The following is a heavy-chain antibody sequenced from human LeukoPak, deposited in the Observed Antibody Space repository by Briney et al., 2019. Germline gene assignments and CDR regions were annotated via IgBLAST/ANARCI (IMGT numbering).Heavy chain of an antibody. CDR3: ARNGALGVNYFDY. D-gene: IGHD3-16*01. CDR2: IIPIFGTA. Sequence: ASVKVSCKASGGTFSSYAISWVRQAPGQGLEWMGGIIPIFGTANYAQKFQGRVTITADESTSTAYMELSSLRSEDTAVYYCARNGALGVNYFDYWGQGTLVTVSS. CDR1: GGTFSSYA. J-gene: IGHJ4*02. V-gene: IGHV1-69*13.